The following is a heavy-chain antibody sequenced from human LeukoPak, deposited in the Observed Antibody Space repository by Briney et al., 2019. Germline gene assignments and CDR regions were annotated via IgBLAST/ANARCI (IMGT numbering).Heavy chain of an antibody. CDR1: GGSISSGSYY. CDR3: AREDYDILTTEFDP. J-gene: IGHJ5*02. Sequence: TLSLTCTVSGGSISSGSYYWSWIRQPAGKGLEWIGRIYTSGSTNYNPSLKSRVTISVDTSKNQFSLKLSSVTAADTAVYYCAREDYDILTTEFDPWGQGTLVTVSS. V-gene: IGHV4-61*02. CDR2: IYTSGST. D-gene: IGHD3-9*01.